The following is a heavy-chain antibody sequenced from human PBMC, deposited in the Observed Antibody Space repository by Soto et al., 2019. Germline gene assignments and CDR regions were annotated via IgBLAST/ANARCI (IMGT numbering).Heavy chain of an antibody. J-gene: IGHJ4*02. CDR2: IYRTGST. Sequence: QVQLQESGPGLVKPSGTLSLTCAVSGGSFTSNNWWTWVRQPPGQGLEGIGEIYRTGSTNYNTSLRSRVTISLDKSENQFSLKVTSLTAADTAVYYCASRDPGTSVDYWGQGTLVTVSS. V-gene: IGHV4-4*02. D-gene: IGHD1-7*01. CDR1: GGSFTSNNW. CDR3: ASRDPGTSVDY.